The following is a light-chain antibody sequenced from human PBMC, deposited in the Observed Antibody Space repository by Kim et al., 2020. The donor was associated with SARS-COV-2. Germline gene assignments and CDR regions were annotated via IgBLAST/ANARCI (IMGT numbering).Light chain of an antibody. Sequence: PGQTASITYGGNKMGSKSVYWYQQRPGQAHVVVIYHDNQRPSGIPERFSGSNSGNTATLTISGTQAMDEADYYCQAWDSSTHNYVFGAGTKVTVL. CDR2: HDN. CDR1: KMGSKS. V-gene: IGLV3-1*01. CDR3: QAWDSSTHNYV. J-gene: IGLJ1*01.